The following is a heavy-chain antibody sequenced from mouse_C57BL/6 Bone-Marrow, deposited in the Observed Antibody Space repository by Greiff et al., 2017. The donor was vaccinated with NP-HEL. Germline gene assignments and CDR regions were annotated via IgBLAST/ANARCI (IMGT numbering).Heavy chain of an antibody. CDR2: INPYNGGT. CDR1: GYTFTDYY. Sequence: EVQVVESGPVLVKPGASVKMSCKASGYTFTDYYMNWVKQSHGKSLEWIGVINPYNGGTSYNQKFKGKATLTVDKSSSTAYMELNSLTSEDSAVYYCARCPFAYWGQGTLVTVSA. J-gene: IGHJ3*01. CDR3: ARCPFAY. V-gene: IGHV1-19*01.